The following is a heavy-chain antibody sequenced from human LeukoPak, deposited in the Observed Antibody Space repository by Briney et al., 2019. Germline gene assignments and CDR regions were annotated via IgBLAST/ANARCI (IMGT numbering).Heavy chain of an antibody. Sequence: GGSLRLSCAASGFTFSDYYMSWIRQAPGKGLEWVSYISSSGSTIYYADSVKGRFTISRDNAKNSLHLQMNSLRAEDTAVYYCARIGTAGLYYMDVWGKGTTVTVSS. J-gene: IGHJ6*03. V-gene: IGHV3-11*04. CDR3: ARIGTAGLYYMDV. CDR1: GFTFSDYY. D-gene: IGHD3-16*01. CDR2: ISSSGSTI.